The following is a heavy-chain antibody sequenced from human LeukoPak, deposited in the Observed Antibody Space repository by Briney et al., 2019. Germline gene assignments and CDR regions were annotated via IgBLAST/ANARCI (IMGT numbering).Heavy chain of an antibody. Sequence: ASVKVSCKASGYTSTSYYMHWVPQAPGQGLEWMGIINPSGGSTSYAQKFQGRVTMTRDTSTSTVYMELSSLRSEDTAVFYCARSGSSWYYFDYWGQGTLVTVSS. CDR3: ARSGSSWYYFDY. CDR1: GYTSTSYY. D-gene: IGHD6-13*01. CDR2: INPSGGST. V-gene: IGHV1-46*01. J-gene: IGHJ4*02.